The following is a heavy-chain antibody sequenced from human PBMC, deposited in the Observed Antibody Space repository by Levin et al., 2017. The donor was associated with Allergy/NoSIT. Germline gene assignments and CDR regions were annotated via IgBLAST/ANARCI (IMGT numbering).Heavy chain of an antibody. CDR3: ASTEQQGPTYFDY. CDR1: GFTFSSYS. J-gene: IGHJ4*02. D-gene: IGHD6-13*01. CDR2: ISSSSSYI. V-gene: IGHV3-21*01. Sequence: GGSLRLSCAASGFTFSSYSMNWVRQAPGKGLEWVSSISSSSSYIYYADSVKGRFTISRDNAKNSLYLQMNSLRAEDTAVYYCASTEQQGPTYFDYWGQGTLVTVSS.